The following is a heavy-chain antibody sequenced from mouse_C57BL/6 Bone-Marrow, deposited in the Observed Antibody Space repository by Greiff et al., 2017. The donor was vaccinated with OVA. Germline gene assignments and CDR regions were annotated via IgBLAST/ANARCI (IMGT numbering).Heavy chain of an antibody. Sequence: EVKLMESGGDLVKPGGSLKLSCAASGFTFSSYGMSWVRQTPDKRLEWVATISSGGSYTYYPDSVKGRFTISRDNAKNTLYLQMSSLKSEDTAMYYCASAYYSNPYYFDYWGQGTTLTVSS. CDR3: ASAYYSNPYYFDY. CDR2: ISSGGSYT. CDR1: GFTFSSYG. J-gene: IGHJ2*01. V-gene: IGHV5-6*01. D-gene: IGHD2-5*01.